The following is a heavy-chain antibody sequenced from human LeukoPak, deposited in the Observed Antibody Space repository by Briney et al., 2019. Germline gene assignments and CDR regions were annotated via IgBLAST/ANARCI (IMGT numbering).Heavy chain of an antibody. J-gene: IGHJ1*01. CDR2: IIPILGIA. D-gene: IGHD3-10*01. CDR1: GGTFSSYA. Sequence: SVKVSCKASGGTFSSYAISWVRQAPGQGLEWMGRIIPILGIANYAQKFQGRVTITADKSTSTAYMELSSLRSEDTAVYYCARDRGSGEYFQHWGQGTLVTVSS. V-gene: IGHV1-69*04. CDR3: ARDRGSGEYFQH.